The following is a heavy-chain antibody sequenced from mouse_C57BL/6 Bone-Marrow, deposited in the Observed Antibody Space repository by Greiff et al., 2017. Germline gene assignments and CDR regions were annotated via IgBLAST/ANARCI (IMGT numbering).Heavy chain of an antibody. D-gene: IGHD3-2*02. CDR3: ARDQAWFAY. V-gene: IGHV5-4*01. Sequence: EVQLVESGGGLVKPGGSLKLSCAASGFTFSSYAMSWVRQTPEKRLEWVATISDGGSYTYYPDNVKGRFTISRDNAKNNLYLQMSHLKSEDTAMYYCARDQAWFAYWGQGTLGTVSA. CDR1: GFTFSSYA. CDR2: ISDGGSYT. J-gene: IGHJ3*01.